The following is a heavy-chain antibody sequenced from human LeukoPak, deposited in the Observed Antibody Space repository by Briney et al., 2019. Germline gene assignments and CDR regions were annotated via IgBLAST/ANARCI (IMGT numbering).Heavy chain of an antibody. CDR1: GFTFSNFA. V-gene: IGHV3-23*01. CDR3: GEGH. CDR2: ISGSGDKT. Sequence: GGSLRLSCAAFGFTFSNFAMIWVRQAPGKGLEWVSAISGSGDKTHYADSVKGRFTISRDNSKSVLYMQLNNLRLEDTAVYYCGEGHWGRGTLVTVSS. J-gene: IGHJ4*02.